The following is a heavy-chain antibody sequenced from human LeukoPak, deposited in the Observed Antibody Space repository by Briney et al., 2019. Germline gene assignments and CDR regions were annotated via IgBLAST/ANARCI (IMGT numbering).Heavy chain of an antibody. D-gene: IGHD3-9*01. Sequence: GGSLRLSCEGSGFTLSNYWMGWVRQAPGKGLQWVANIKTDGSEKYYVDSVKGRFTISRDNAKNSLYLQMNSLRAEDTAVYYCARVEQYYDILTGYFLEPYYFDYWGQGTLVTVSS. CDR3: ARVEQYYDILTGYFLEPYYFDY. CDR2: IKTDGSEK. CDR1: GFTLSNYW. J-gene: IGHJ4*02. V-gene: IGHV3-7*01.